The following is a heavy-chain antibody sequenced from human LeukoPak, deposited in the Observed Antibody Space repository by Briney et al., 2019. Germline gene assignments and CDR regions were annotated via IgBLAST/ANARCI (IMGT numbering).Heavy chain of an antibody. Sequence: PGRSLRLSCAASGFTFSSYGMHWVRQAPGKGLEWVAVIWYDGSNKYYADSVKGRFTISRDNSKNTLYLQMNSLRAEDTAVYYCARDSSRKSSGLFDPWGQGTLVTVSS. CDR3: ARDSSRKSSGLFDP. CDR2: IWYDGSNK. V-gene: IGHV3-33*01. D-gene: IGHD6-19*01. CDR1: GFTFSSYG. J-gene: IGHJ5*02.